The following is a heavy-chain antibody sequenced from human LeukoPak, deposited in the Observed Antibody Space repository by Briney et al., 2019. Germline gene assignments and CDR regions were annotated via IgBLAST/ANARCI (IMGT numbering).Heavy chain of an antibody. D-gene: IGHD2-2*01. CDR1: GFTFSSYA. J-gene: IGHJ4*02. CDR2: ISYDGSNN. Sequence: PGRSLRLSCAASGFTFSSYAMHWVRQAPGKGLEWVAVISYDGSNNYYADSVKGRFTISRDNSKNTLYLQMNSLRAEDTAVYYCARERVVPAAIGHVDYWGQGTLVTVSS. CDR3: ARERVVPAAIGHVDY. V-gene: IGHV3-30-3*01.